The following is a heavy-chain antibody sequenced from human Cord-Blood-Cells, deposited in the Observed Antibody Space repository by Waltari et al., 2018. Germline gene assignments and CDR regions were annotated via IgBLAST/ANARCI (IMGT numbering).Heavy chain of an antibody. CDR3: ARLSAGTSFDY. D-gene: IGHD6-19*01. Sequence: QVQLVQSGAEVKKPGASVKVSCKASGYTFTSYDINWVRQATGQGLEWMGWLNPNSGNTGNARKFQVIVTITRNTSISTAYMELSSLRSEDTAVYYCARLSAGTSFDYWGQGTLVTVSS. CDR1: GYTFTSYD. V-gene: IGHV1-8*03. CDR2: LNPNSGNT. J-gene: IGHJ4*02.